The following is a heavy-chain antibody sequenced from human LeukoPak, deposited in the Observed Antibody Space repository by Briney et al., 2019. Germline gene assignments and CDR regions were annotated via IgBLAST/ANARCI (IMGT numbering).Heavy chain of an antibody. CDR2: IYTSGST. Sequence: PSETLSLTCTVSGGSISSYYWSWIRQPAGKGLEWIGRIYTSGSTNYNPSLKSRVTMSVDTSKNQFSLKLSSVTAADTAVYYCARAGYSSSSPDFDYWGQGTLVTVSS. CDR1: GGSISSYY. D-gene: IGHD6-6*01. V-gene: IGHV4-4*07. CDR3: ARAGYSSSSPDFDY. J-gene: IGHJ4*02.